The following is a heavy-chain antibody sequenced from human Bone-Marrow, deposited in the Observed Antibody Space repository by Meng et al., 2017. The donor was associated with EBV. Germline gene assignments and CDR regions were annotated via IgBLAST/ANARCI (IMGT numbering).Heavy chain of an antibody. J-gene: IGHJ4*02. CDR2: ISSSGSTI. CDR3: ATTDPLRFDY. CDR1: RFTFSDYY. Sequence: QGQLVGSGGGFVKPGGSLPLPVASSRFTFSDYYRSWIRQAPGKGLGWVSYISSSGSTIYYADSVKGRFTISRDNAKNSLYLQMNSLRAEDTAVYYCATTDPLRFDYWGQGTLVTVSS. V-gene: IGHV3-11*01.